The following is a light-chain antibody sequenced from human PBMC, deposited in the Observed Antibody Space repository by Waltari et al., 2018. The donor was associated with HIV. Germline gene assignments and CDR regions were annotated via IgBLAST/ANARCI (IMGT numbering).Light chain of an antibody. CDR3: SSYTSSGTWV. Sequence: QSALTQPASVSGSPGQSLTIPCTGTSSDLGGYNFVSWYQQHPGEAPKLMIYEVNNRPSGVSYRFSASKSDNTASLTISGLQAEDEADYYCSSYTSSGTWVCGGGTKLLVL. V-gene: IGLV2-14*03. CDR2: EVN. J-gene: IGLJ3*02. CDR1: SSDLGGYNF.